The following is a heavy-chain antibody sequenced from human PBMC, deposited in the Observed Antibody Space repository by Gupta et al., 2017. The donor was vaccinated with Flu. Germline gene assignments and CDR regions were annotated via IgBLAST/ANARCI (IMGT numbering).Heavy chain of an antibody. CDR2: INPSGGST. D-gene: IGHD3-10*01. J-gene: IGHJ4*02. CDR1: Y. CDR3: ARDRHYYGSGNEYYFDC. V-gene: IGHV1-46*01. Sequence: YMSWVRQAPGQGLEWMGIINPSGGSTSYAQKFRGRVNMTRDTSTSTVYMELSSLRSADTAVYYCARDRHYYGSGNEYYFDCWGQGTLVTVSS.